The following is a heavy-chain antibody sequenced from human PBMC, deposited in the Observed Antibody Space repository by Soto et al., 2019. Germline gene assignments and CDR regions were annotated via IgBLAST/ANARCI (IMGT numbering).Heavy chain of an antibody. CDR3: ARVTRGVMAAFDV. CDR2: IKQNESEK. CDR1: GFTFCTYW. V-gene: IGHV3-7*01. Sequence: PGGSLRLSCAAPGFTFCTYWMTWVRQAPGKGLEWVANIKQNESEKDYVDSVKGRFTISRDNTKNSPYLQMNSLRAEDTAVYYCARVTRGVMAAFDVWGQGTMVTVS. J-gene: IGHJ3*01. D-gene: IGHD3-10*01.